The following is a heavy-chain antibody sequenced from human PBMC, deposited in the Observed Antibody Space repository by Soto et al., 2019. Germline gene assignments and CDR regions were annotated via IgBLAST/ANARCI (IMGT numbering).Heavy chain of an antibody. CDR1: GYTFTSYA. D-gene: IGHD6-13*01. J-gene: IGHJ4*02. Sequence: GASVKVSCKASGYTFTSYAMHWVRQAPGQRLEWMGWINAGNGNTKYSQKFQGRVTITRDTSASTAYMELSSLRSEDTAVYYCARWDSGSWYGGGRCLDDWGQGTMVTVSS. CDR2: INAGNGNT. V-gene: IGHV1-3*01. CDR3: ARWDSGSWYGGGRCLDD.